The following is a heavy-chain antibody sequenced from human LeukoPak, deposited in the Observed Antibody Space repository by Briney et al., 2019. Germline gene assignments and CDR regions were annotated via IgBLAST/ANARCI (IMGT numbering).Heavy chain of an antibody. CDR3: ARDQNYYGSGSYFYC. V-gene: IGHV1-18*01. D-gene: IGHD3-10*01. Sequence: ASVKVSCKASGYTFTSYGISWVRQAPGQGLEWMGWISAYNGNTNYAQKLQGRVTMTTDTSTSTAYMELRSLRSDDTAVYYCARDQNYYGSGSYFYCWGQGTLVTVSS. J-gene: IGHJ4*02. CDR2: ISAYNGNT. CDR1: GYTFTSYG.